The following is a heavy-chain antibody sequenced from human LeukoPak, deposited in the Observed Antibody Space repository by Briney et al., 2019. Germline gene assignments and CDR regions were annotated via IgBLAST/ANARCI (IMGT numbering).Heavy chain of an antibody. Sequence: SETLSLTCTVSGGSVSSGSYYWGWIRQPPGKGLEWIGYIYYSGSTNYNPSLKSRVTISVDTSKNQFSLKLSSVTAADTAVYYCARDGGPVAGTTRWNYYYGMDVWGKGTTVTVSS. CDR3: ARDGGPVAGTTRWNYYYGMDV. V-gene: IGHV4-61*01. D-gene: IGHD6-19*01. CDR1: GGSVSSGSYY. J-gene: IGHJ6*04. CDR2: IYYSGST.